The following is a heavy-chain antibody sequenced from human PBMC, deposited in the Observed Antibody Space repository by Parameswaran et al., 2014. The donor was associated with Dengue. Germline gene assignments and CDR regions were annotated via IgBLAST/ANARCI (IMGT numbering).Heavy chain of an antibody. J-gene: IGHJ6*02. CDR2: ISVDSSYI. Sequence: VRQMPGKGLEWVSSISVDSSYIYYADSVKGRFTISRDNAKNSLYLQMNSLRAEDTAVYYCVRDYYYYDNIGYYYEGYYYYGMDVWGQGTTVTVSS. CDR3: VRDYYYYDNIGYYYEGYYYYGMDV. V-gene: IGHV3-21*01. D-gene: IGHD3-22*01.